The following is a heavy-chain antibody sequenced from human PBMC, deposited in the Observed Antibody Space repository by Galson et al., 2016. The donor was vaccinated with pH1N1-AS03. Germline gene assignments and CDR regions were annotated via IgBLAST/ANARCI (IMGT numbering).Heavy chain of an antibody. CDR3: TRIRGGTVVDGAAWLH. CDR2: INTGNGNT. D-gene: IGHD3-22*01. V-gene: IGHV1-3*04. Sequence: SVKVSCKASGYRFNIYDMHWVRQAPGQRPEWMGWINTGNGNTKYSQKFQGRITITRDTSASTAYMELSSLKFEDTAVYYCTRIRGGTVVDGAAWLHWGQGTLVTVSS. CDR1: GYRFNIYD. J-gene: IGHJ4*02.